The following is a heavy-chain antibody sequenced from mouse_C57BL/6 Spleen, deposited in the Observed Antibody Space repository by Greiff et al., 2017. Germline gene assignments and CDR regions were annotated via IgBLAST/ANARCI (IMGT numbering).Heavy chain of an antibody. Sequence: VQLQQPGTELVKPGASLKLSCKASGYTFTSYWMHWVKQRPGQGLEWIGNINPSNGGTNYNEKFKSKATLPVDKSSSTAYMQVSRLTSEDSAGYYCARADSSGYWFAYWGQGTLVTVSA. D-gene: IGHD3-2*02. V-gene: IGHV1-53*01. CDR3: ARADSSGYWFAY. CDR1: GYTFTSYW. J-gene: IGHJ3*01. CDR2: INPSNGGT.